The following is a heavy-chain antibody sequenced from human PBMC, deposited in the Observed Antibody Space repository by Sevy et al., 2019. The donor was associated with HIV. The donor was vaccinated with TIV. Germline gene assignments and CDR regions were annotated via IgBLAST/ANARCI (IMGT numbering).Heavy chain of an antibody. CDR1: GFTFSNAW. D-gene: IGHD3-22*01. V-gene: IGHV3-15*01. J-gene: IGHJ4*02. CDR2: IRSKAGGGKT. Sequence: GGSLRLSCAASGFTFSNAWMSWVRQSPGKGLEWVGRIRSKAGGGKTDYATIVKGKFTISRDDARDIHYLQLNSLETEDTSVYYFTADNRRDGIVVVPFEYWGQGTLVTVSS. CDR3: TADNRRDGIVVVPFEY.